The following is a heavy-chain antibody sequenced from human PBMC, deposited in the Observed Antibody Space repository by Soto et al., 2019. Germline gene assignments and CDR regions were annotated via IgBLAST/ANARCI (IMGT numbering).Heavy chain of an antibody. CDR1: GLTFSTYG. Sequence: QVQLVESGEGWARPGGARDFSGPALGLTFSTYGWHWVPKAQGKGLEWGAVISYDGSNKYNADSVKGRFTTSRDNSKNTLYLQMNRLRAEDTAVYYCAKDRAASGTRWFDPWGQGTLVTVSS. CDR3: AKDRAASGTRWFDP. D-gene: IGHD6-13*01. CDR2: ISYDGSNK. J-gene: IGHJ5*02. V-gene: IGHV3-30*18.